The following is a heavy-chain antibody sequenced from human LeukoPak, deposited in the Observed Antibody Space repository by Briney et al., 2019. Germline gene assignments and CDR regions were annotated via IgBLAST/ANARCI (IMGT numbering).Heavy chain of an antibody. V-gene: IGHV4-30-4*08. CDR3: ARAPYSDSWYYFDY. CDR2: IYYSGST. J-gene: IGHJ4*02. Sequence: PSETLSLTCTVSGGSTSSGDYYWSWIRQPPGKGLEWIGYIYYSGSTYYNPSIKSRVTISVDTSKNQFSLKLSSVTAADTAVYYCARAPYSDSWYYFDYWGQGTLVTVSS. D-gene: IGHD2-8*01. CDR1: GGSTSSGDYY.